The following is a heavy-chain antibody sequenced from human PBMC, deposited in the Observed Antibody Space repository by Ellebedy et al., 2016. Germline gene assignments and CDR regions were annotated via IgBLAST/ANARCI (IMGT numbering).Heavy chain of an antibody. D-gene: IGHD5-24*01. V-gene: IGHV3-48*04. CDR1: GFTFSSYS. CDR3: ARVGDGYPWYFDL. Sequence: GGSLRLXCAASGFTFSSYSMNWVRQAPGKGLEWVSYISSSSSTIYYADSVKGRFTISRDNAKNSLYLQMNSLRAEDTAVYYCARVGDGYPWYFDLWGRGTLVTVSS. J-gene: IGHJ2*01. CDR2: ISSSSSTI.